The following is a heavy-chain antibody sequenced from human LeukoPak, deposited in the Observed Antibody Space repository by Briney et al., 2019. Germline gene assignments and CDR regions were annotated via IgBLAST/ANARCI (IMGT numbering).Heavy chain of an antibody. Sequence: GGSLRLSCAASGFTFSSYGMHWVRQAPGKGLEWVAVISYDGSNKYYADSVKGRFTISRDNSKNTLYLQMNSLRAEDTAVYYCAREQWFGELLYHDAFDIWGQGTMVTVSS. CDR3: AREQWFGELLYHDAFDI. CDR2: ISYDGSNK. D-gene: IGHD3-10*01. V-gene: IGHV3-30*19. J-gene: IGHJ3*02. CDR1: GFTFSSYG.